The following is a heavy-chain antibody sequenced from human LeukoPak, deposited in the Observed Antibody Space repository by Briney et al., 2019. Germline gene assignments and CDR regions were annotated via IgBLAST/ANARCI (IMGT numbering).Heavy chain of an antibody. CDR2: IYSGGST. J-gene: IGHJ6*02. CDR3: VGRPYYYYGMDV. Sequence: GGSLRLSCAASGFTVSSNYMSWVRQAPGKGPEWVSVIYSGGSTYYADSVKGRFTISRDNSKNTLYLQMSSLRAEDTAIYYCVGRPYYYYGMDVWGQGTTVTVSS. CDR1: GFTVSSNY. V-gene: IGHV3-53*01.